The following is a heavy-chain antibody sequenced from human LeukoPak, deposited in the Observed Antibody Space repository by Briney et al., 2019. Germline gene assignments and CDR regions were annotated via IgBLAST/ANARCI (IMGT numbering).Heavy chain of an antibody. Sequence: PGGSLRLSCAASGFTFSSYAMSWVRQAPGKGLEWVXXXXXXXXSTYYADSVKGRFTISRDNSKNTLYLQMNSLRAEDTAVYYCAKAVTMVQGVIIGSYYYYMDVWGKGTTVTVSS. V-gene: IGHV3-23*01. CDR2: XXXXXXST. J-gene: IGHJ6*03. CDR3: AKAVTMVQGVIIGSYYYYMDV. CDR1: GFTFSSYA. D-gene: IGHD3-10*01.